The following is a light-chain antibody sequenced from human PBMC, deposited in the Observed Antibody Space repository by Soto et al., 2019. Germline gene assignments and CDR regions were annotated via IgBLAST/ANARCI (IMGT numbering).Light chain of an antibody. CDR1: QSVSNY. V-gene: IGKV3-20*01. CDR3: QQYDSSPLT. J-gene: IGKJ4*01. CDR2: DAS. Sequence: EIVLTQSPGTLSLSPGERATLSCRATQSVSNYLAWYQQKPGQAPRLLIYDASSRATGIPDRFSGSGSGTDFTLTISRLEPEDFVVYYCQQYDSSPLTFGGGTKVDI.